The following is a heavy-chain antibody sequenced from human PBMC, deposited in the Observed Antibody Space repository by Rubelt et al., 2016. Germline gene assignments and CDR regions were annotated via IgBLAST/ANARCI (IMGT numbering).Heavy chain of an antibody. Sequence: EVQLVESGGGLVQPGGSLRLSCAASGFSLSTYWMNWVRQAPGKGLEWVANINQDGSDKYYVDSVKGRFTISRDNAKNSLYLQMNSLRGEDTAVYYWARGGGTANDYWGQGTLVTVSS. CDR3: ARGGGTANDY. CDR1: GFSLSTYW. D-gene: IGHD1-26*01. CDR2: INQDGSDK. J-gene: IGHJ4*02. V-gene: IGHV3-7*03.